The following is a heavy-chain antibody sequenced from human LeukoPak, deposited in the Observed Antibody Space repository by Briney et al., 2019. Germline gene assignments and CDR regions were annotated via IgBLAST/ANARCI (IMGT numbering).Heavy chain of an antibody. J-gene: IGHJ4*02. CDR2: IFPSSVEI. CDR1: GFTFSDFP. D-gene: IGHD6-19*01. V-gene: IGHV3-23*01. Sequence: GGSLRLSCAASGFTFSDFPMIWVRQAPGKGLEWVSTIFPSSVEIHYADSVKGRFTISRDNSKNTLHLQMNSLRAEDTAVYFCARRSGVAVAGAFDYWGQGTLVTVSS. CDR3: ARRSGVAVAGAFDY.